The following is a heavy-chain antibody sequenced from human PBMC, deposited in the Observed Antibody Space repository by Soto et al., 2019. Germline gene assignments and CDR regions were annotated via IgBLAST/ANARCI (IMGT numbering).Heavy chain of an antibody. J-gene: IGHJ6*02. CDR2: IRGGGNT. V-gene: IGHV3-66*01. CDR1: GFTVSTDW. Sequence: EVQLVESGGGLVQPGGSLRLSCAASGFTVSTDWMYWVRQAPGKGLEWVSVIRGGGNTFYADSVEGRFTISRDNSKNTVYLQMNSLRAEDTAVYHCVRENYYYGMDVWGQGTTVSVSS. CDR3: VRENYYYGMDV.